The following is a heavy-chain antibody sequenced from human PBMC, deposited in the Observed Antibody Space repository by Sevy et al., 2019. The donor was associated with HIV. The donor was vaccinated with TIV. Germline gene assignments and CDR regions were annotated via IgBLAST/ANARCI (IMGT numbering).Heavy chain of an antibody. CDR2: ISYDGSNK. CDR3: AKDQGGYSYGLPGYYYYGMDV. V-gene: IGHV3-30*18. D-gene: IGHD5-18*01. CDR1: GFTFSSYG. J-gene: IGHJ6*02. Sequence: GGSLRLSCAASGFTFSSYGMHWVRQAPGKGLEWVAVISYDGSNKYYADSVKGRFTISRDNSKNTLSLQMNSLRAEDTAVYYCAKDQGGYSYGLPGYYYYGMDVWGLGTTVTVSS.